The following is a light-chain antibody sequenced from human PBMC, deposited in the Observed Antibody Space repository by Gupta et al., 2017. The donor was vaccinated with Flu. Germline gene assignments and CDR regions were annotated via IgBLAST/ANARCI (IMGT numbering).Light chain of an antibody. CDR2: DAS. CDR1: QSIANY. Sequence: DIQMTQSPSSLSASVGDRVTITCRASQSIANYLNWYQQKPGKAPNLLIFDASSLQSGVPSRFSGSGSGTDFTLTISSLQPEDCATYYCQQSKSSPLTFGGGTKVEIK. CDR3: QQSKSSPLT. V-gene: IGKV1-39*01. J-gene: IGKJ4*01.